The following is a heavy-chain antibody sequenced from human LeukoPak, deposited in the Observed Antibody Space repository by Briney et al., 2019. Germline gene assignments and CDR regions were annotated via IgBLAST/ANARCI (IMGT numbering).Heavy chain of an antibody. CDR2: ISYDGSNK. V-gene: IGHV3-30*03. Sequence: GGSLRLSCAASGFTFSSYGMHWVRQAPGKGLEWVAVISYDGSNKYYADSVKGRFTISRDNSKDTLYLEMNSLRAEDTAVYYCATQRVLGYWGQGTLVTVSS. CDR3: ATQRVLGY. CDR1: GFTFSSYG. J-gene: IGHJ4*02. D-gene: IGHD4/OR15-4a*01.